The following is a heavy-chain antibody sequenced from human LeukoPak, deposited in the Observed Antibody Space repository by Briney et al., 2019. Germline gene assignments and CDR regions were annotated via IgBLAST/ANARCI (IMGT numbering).Heavy chain of an antibody. CDR1: GFTFSSYS. V-gene: IGHV3-21*04. CDR3: ARPSQLVLGSSIGLFDH. Sequence: GGSLRLSCAASGFTFSSYSMNWVRQAPGKGLEWVSSISSSSSYIYYADSVKGRFTISRDNAKNSLYLQMNSLKASDTAIYYCARPSQLVLGSSIGLFDHWGQGTLVTVSS. J-gene: IGHJ4*02. D-gene: IGHD3-10*01. CDR2: ISSSSSYI.